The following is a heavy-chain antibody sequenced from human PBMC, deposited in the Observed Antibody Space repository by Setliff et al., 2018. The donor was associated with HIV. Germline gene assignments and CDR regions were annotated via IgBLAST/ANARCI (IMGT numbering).Heavy chain of an antibody. CDR3: ARGNDYVSSGYYLD. D-gene: IGHD3-22*01. CDR2: ISGYNGNT. J-gene: IGHJ3*01. V-gene: IGHV1-18*01. Sequence: GASVKVSCKASGYTFSRYGISWVRQAPGQGLEWMGWISGYNGNTKYVQKFQGRVTMTSDTSTSTVYMELRSLRSDDTAVYYCARGNDYVSSGYYLDWGQGTMVTVSS. CDR1: GYTFSRYG.